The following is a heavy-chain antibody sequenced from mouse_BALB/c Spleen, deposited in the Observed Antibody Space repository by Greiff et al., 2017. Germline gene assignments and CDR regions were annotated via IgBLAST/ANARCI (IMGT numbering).Heavy chain of an antibody. CDR3: AREGTWLGPFDY. D-gene: IGHD4-1*01. Sequence: VQLKESGPGLVKPSQSLSLTCSVTGYSITSGYYWYWIRQFPGNKLEWMGYISYDGSNNYNPSLKNRISITRDTSKNQFFLKLNSVTTEDTATYYCAREGTWLGPFDYWGQGTTLTVSS. V-gene: IGHV3-6*02. J-gene: IGHJ2*01. CDR1: GYSITSGYY. CDR2: ISYDGSN.